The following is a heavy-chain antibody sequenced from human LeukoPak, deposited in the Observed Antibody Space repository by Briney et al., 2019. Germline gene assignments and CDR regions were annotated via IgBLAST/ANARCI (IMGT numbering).Heavy chain of an antibody. CDR3: ARPRPETGTLYYYYYMDV. D-gene: IGHD1-1*01. V-gene: IGHV4-34*01. CDR2: INHSGST. Sequence: SETLSLTCAVYGGSFSGYYWTWIRQPPGKGLEWIGEINHSGSTSSNPSLKSRVTISVDTSKNQFSLKLSSVTAADTAVYYCARPRPETGTLYYYYYMDVWGKGTTVTVSS. CDR1: GGSFSGYY. J-gene: IGHJ6*03.